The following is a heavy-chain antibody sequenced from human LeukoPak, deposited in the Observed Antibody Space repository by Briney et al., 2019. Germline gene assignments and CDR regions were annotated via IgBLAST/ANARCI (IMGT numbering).Heavy chain of an antibody. CDR1: GYSISSGYY. D-gene: IGHD5-18*01. J-gene: IGHJ4*02. Sequence: PSETLSLTCTVSGYSISSGYYWGWIRQPPGKGLEWIGSIYYSGSTYYNPSLKSRVTISVDTSKNQFSLKLSSVTAADTAVYYCARDPHSYGLKHYFDYWGQGTLVTVSS. CDR2: IYYSGST. V-gene: IGHV4-38-2*02. CDR3: ARDPHSYGLKHYFDY.